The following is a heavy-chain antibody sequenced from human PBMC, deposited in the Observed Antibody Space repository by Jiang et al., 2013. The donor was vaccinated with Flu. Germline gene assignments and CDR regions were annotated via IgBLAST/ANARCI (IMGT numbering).Heavy chain of an antibody. Sequence: LESGGGVVQPGRSLRLSCAASGFTFSSYAMHWVRQAPGKGLEWVAVISYDGSNKYYADSVKGRFTISRDNSKNTLYLQMNSLRAEDTAVYYCARDSDYSNYVFMGFVPWGQGTLVTVSS. CDR1: GFTFSSYA. CDR2: ISYDGSNK. CDR3: ARDSDYSNYVFMGFVP. D-gene: IGHD4-11*01. J-gene: IGHJ5*02. V-gene: IGHV3-30-3*01.